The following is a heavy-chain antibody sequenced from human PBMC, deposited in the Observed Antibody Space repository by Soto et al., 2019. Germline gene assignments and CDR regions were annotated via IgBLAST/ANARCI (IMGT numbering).Heavy chain of an antibody. CDR2: IIPIFGTA. V-gene: IGHV1-69*01. D-gene: IGHD5-12*01. J-gene: IGHJ4*02. CDR1: GGTFSSYA. Sequence: QVQLVQSGAEVKKPGSSVKVSCKASGGTFSSYAISWVRQAPGQGLEWMGGIIPIFGTANYAQKFQGRVTITADESTSTAYMELSSLRSEDTAVYYCASDDAFTSRDGYNSGYWGQGTLVTVSS. CDR3: ASDDAFTSRDGYNSGY.